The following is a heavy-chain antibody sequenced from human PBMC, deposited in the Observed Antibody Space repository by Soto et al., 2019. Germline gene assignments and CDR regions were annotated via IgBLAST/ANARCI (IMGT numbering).Heavy chain of an antibody. D-gene: IGHD3-22*01. CDR2: IYHSGST. CDR3: ARDRWDYYDSSGYHDY. CDR1: GYSISSGYY. J-gene: IGHJ4*02. Sequence: PSETLSLTCAVSGYSISSGYYWGWIRQPPGKGLEWIGSIYHSGSTYYNPSLKSRVTISVDTSKNQFSLKLSSVTAADTAVYYCARDRWDYYDSSGYHDYWGQGTL. V-gene: IGHV4-38-2*02.